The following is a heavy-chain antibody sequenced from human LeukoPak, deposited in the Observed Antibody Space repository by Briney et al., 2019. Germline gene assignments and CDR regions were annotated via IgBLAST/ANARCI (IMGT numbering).Heavy chain of an antibody. CDR3: GGRGF. Sequence: SETLSLTCTVSGGSISSNCWSWIRQPPGKGLEWIGCIYASGTTNYNPSLRGRLTISVDTSNSQSSLTVTSVTAADTAVYYCGGRGFWGQGTLVTVSS. D-gene: IGHD3-10*01. CDR2: IYASGTT. J-gene: IGHJ4*02. V-gene: IGHV4-4*08. CDR1: GGSISSNC.